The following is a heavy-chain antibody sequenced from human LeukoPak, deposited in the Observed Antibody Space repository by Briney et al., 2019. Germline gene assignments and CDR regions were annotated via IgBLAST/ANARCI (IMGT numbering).Heavy chain of an antibody. V-gene: IGHV1-18*01. CDR2: ISAYNGNT. CDR3: ATSLKYYDILTGYCSFDY. J-gene: IGHJ4*02. CDR1: GYTFTSYG. Sequence: ASVKVSCKASGYTFTSYGISWVRQAPGQGLEWMGWISAYNGNTNYAQKLQGRVTMTTDTSTSTAYMELRSLRSDDTAVYYCATSLKYYDILTGYCSFDYWGQGTLVTVSS. D-gene: IGHD3-9*01.